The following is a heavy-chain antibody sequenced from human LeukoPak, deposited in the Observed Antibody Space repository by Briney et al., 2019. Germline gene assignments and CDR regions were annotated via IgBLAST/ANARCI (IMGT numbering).Heavy chain of an antibody. Sequence: ASVKVSCKASGYTYTGYYMHWVRQARGRELEWMGWINPNSGGTNYAQKFQGRVTMTRDTSISTAYIELSRLRSDDTAVYYCAREVLLWFGELPDWGQGTLVTVSS. CDR1: GYTYTGYY. CDR2: INPNSGGT. V-gene: IGHV1-2*02. D-gene: IGHD3-10*01. CDR3: AREVLLWFGELPD. J-gene: IGHJ4*02.